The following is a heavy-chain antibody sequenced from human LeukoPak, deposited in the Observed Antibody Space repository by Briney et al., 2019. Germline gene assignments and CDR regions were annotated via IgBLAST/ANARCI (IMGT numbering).Heavy chain of an antibody. V-gene: IGHV3-49*05. D-gene: IGHD2-21*01. CDR1: GFTFGDYA. CDR3: TRGAGCGSGRCYPIDC. Sequence: NPGGSLRLSCTASGFTFGDYAMSWFRQAPGKGLDWVGFIRSKPYGGTTDYAASVKGRFTISRDDSKNIAYLQMNSLKTEDTAVYYCTRGAGCGSGRCYPIDCWGQGTLVTVSS. CDR2: IRSKPYGGTT. J-gene: IGHJ4*02.